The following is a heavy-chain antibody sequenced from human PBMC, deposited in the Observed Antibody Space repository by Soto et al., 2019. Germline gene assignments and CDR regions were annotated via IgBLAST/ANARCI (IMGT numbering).Heavy chain of an antibody. CDR3: AKDPGIAAAGKAYYFDY. V-gene: IGHV3-30*18. D-gene: IGHD6-13*01. CDR1: GFTFSSYG. Sequence: SGGSLRLSCAASGFTFSSYGMHWVRQAPGKGLEWVAVISYDGSNKYYADSVKGRFTISRDNSKNTLYLQMNSLRAEDTAVYYCAKDPGIAAAGKAYYFDYWGQGTLVTVSS. J-gene: IGHJ4*02. CDR2: ISYDGSNK.